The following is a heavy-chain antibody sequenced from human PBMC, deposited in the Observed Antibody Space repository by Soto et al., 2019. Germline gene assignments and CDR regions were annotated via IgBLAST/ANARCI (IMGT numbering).Heavy chain of an antibody. CDR2: FSSRSSTL. CDR1: GFSFSSYS. CDR3: VRDGSGNLYLNWFDP. Sequence: PGGSLRLSCAASGFSFSSYSMNWVRQAPGKGLECISYFSSRSSTLYYADSVKGRFTISRDNAGGSLYLHMNSLRDEDTAVYYCVRDGSGNLYLNWFDPWGQGPMFTVSS. V-gene: IGHV3-48*02. J-gene: IGHJ5*02. D-gene: IGHD6-19*01.